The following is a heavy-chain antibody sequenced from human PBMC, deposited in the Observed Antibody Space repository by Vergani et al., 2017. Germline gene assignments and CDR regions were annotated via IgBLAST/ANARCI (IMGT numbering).Heavy chain of an antibody. CDR2: IYYSGST. J-gene: IGHJ5*02. CDR1: GASIRSSNYY. D-gene: IGHD6-19*01. CDR3: AGHSTVEWLVKLGWIDP. Sequence: QLQLQESGPGLVKPSATLSLTCSVSGASIRSSNYYLGWIRQPPGKGLEWIASIYYSGSTYYNPSLKRRVTISVDTSKNQFSLKLSSVTAADTAVYLCAGHSTVEWLVKLGWIDPWGQGILVTVSS. V-gene: IGHV4-39*01.